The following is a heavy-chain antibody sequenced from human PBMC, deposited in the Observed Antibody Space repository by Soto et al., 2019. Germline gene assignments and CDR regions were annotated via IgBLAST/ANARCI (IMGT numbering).Heavy chain of an antibody. CDR2: IWYDGSNK. V-gene: IGHV3-33*01. D-gene: IGHD6-13*01. Sequence: QPGGSLRLSCAASGFTFSSYGMHWVRQAPGKGLEWVAVIWYDGSNKYYADYVKGRFTISRDNSKNTLYLQMNSLRAEDTAVYYCARGGSSSWYGPPDYWGQGTLVTVSS. CDR1: GFTFSSYG. CDR3: ARGGSSSWYGPPDY. J-gene: IGHJ4*02.